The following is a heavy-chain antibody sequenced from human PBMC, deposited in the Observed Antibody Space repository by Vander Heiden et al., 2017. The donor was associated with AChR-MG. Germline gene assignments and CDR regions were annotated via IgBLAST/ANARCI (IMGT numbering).Heavy chain of an antibody. CDR2: ILPLLGTP. CDR1: GGPFNSFA. Sequence: QVQLVQSGAEVKKTGSSVKVSCQSSGGPFNSFAFGWVRQAPGQGLEWLGGILPLLGTPKYAERFQDRVTIIAEEAAGTFNLEMRGLRSEDTAMYYCVRGQVRSPTAGNWFDSWGQGTLITVSS. J-gene: IGHJ5*01. V-gene: IGHV1-69*01. CDR3: VRGQVRSPTAGNWFDS. D-gene: IGHD4-4*01.